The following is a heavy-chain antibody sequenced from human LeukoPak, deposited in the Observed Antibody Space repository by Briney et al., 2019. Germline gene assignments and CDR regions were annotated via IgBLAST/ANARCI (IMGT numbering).Heavy chain of an antibody. CDR2: IKLDGSEA. CDR3: ARDKTVADLDY. J-gene: IGHJ4*02. CDR1: GFTFSNYW. D-gene: IGHD6-19*01. Sequence: PGGSLRLSCVASGFTFSNYWMTWVRQAPGKGLEWVANIKLDGSEAYYVDSVKGRFTISRDNTQNSLYLQMNSLRAEDTAVYYCARDKTVADLDYWGQGTLVTVSS. V-gene: IGHV3-7*01.